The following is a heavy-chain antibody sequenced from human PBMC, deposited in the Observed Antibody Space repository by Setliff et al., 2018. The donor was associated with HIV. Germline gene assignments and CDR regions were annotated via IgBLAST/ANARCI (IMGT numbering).Heavy chain of an antibody. D-gene: IGHD3-10*01. CDR2: INRSGST. CDR1: GGSISSSSYH. Sequence: PSETLSLTCTVSGGSISSSSYHWGWIRQPPGKGLEWIGEINRSGSTTYNPSIKSRVTISVDTSKNQLSLKLSSVTAADAAVYYCARESYFYYFDYWGQGTLVTVSS. CDR3: ARESYFYYFDY. V-gene: IGHV4-39*07. J-gene: IGHJ4*02.